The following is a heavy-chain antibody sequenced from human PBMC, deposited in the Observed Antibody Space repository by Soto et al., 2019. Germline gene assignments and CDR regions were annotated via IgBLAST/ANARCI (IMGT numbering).Heavy chain of an antibody. CDR2: IIPIFGTA. Sequence: GASVKVSCKASGGTFSSYAISWVRQAPGQGLEWMGGIIPIFGTANYAQKFQGRVTITADESTSTAYMELSSLRSEDTAVYYCARGTTVTTWFDYWGQGTLGTVSS. CDR1: GGTFSSYA. J-gene: IGHJ4*02. CDR3: ARGTTVTTWFDY. V-gene: IGHV1-69*13. D-gene: IGHD4-4*01.